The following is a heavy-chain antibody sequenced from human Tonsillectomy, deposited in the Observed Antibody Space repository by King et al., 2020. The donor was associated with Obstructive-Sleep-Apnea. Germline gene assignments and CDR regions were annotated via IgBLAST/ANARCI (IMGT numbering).Heavy chain of an antibody. CDR2: ISSSSSTI. Sequence: VQLVESGGGLVQPGGSLRLSCAASGFTFSSYSMNWVRQAPGKGLEWVSYISSSSSTIYYADSVKGRFTISRDNAKNSLSLQMNSLRAEDTAVYYCARGAVESYDILTGYYTGPLYYFDYWGQGTLVTVSS. J-gene: IGHJ4*02. D-gene: IGHD3-9*01. V-gene: IGHV3-48*04. CDR1: GFTFSSYS. CDR3: ARGAVESYDILTGYYTGPLYYFDY.